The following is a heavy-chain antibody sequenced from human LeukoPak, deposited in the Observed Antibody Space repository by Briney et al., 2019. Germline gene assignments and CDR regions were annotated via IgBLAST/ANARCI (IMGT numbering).Heavy chain of an antibody. CDR1: RYTFTSYD. CDR3: ARVTRRLADY. Sequence: ASVKVSCKPSRYTFTSYDTNWVRQATGQGLEWMGWTNPNSGNTGYAQKFQGRVTITRNTSISTAYMELSSLRSEDTAVYYCARVTRRLADYWGQGTLVTVSS. J-gene: IGHJ4*02. V-gene: IGHV1-8*03. CDR2: TNPNSGNT.